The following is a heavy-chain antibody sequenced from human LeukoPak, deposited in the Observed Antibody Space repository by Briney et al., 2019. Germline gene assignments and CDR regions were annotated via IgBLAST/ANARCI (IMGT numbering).Heavy chain of an antibody. J-gene: IGHJ4*02. CDR2: INPSGGST. CDR3: ARDHGSAYYRAPRH. V-gene: IGHV1-46*01. CDR1: GYIFTNYY. D-gene: IGHD3-10*01. Sequence: GASMKVSCKASGYIFTNYYMHWVRQAPGQGLEWMGTINPSGGSTTYAQKFQGRVTMTRDTSTSTAYMELSSLRSEDTAVYYCARDHGSAYYRAPRHWGQGTLVTVSS.